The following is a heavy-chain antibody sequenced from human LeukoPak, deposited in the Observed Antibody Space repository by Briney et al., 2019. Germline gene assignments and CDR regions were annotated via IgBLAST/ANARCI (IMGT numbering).Heavy chain of an antibody. J-gene: IGHJ4*02. CDR3: ARDSHAPDTVVVSCYFDS. D-gene: IGHD3-22*01. V-gene: IGHV3-30*04. Sequence: GGSLRLSCAASGFTFSRFAMHWVRQAPGKGLEWMAVISNDGSKKYHADSVQGRFTISRDKSKNTLYLQMSSLRPEDTAVYYCARDSHAPDTVVVSCYFDSWGQGTLVTVSS. CDR1: GFTFSRFA. CDR2: ISNDGSKK.